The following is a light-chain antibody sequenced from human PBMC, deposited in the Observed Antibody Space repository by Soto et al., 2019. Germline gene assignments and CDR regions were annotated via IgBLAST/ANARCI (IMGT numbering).Light chain of an antibody. J-gene: IGKJ5*01. CDR1: QNISTW. Sequence: DIQMTQSASTLSASLGDRVTITCRASQNISTWLAWFQQKPGKAPNLLIYDASSLQSGVPSRFSGSGYGTQFNLTISSLQPDDFATYFCQQYNSYSITFGQGTRLEIK. V-gene: IGKV1-5*01. CDR2: DAS. CDR3: QQYNSYSIT.